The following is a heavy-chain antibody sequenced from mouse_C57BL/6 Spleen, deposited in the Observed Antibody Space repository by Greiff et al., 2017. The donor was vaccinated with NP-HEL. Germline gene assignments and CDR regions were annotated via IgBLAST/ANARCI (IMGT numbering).Heavy chain of an antibody. D-gene: IGHD1-1*01. J-gene: IGHJ4*01. V-gene: IGHV2-5*01. CDR2: IWRGGST. CDR1: GFSLTSYG. Sequence: VKLMESGPGLVQPSQSLSITCTVSGFSLTSYGVHWVRQSPGKGLEWLGVIWRGGSTDYNAAFMSRLSITKDNSKSQVFFKMNSLQADDTAIYYCARIYYSYYYAMDYWGQGTSVTVSS. CDR3: ARIYYSYYYAMDY.